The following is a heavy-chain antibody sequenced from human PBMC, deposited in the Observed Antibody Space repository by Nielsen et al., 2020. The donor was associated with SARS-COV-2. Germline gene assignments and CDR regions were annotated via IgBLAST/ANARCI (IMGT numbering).Heavy chain of an antibody. J-gene: IGHJ6*02. D-gene: IGHD3-10*01. V-gene: IGHV3-66*01. CDR1: GFTVSSNY. Sequence: GESLKISCAASGFTVSSNYMSWVRQAPGKGLEWVSVIYSGGSTYYADSVKGRFTISRDNSKNTLYLQMNSLRAEDTAVYYCAKGGWYYGMDVWGQGTTVTVSS. CDR3: AKGGWYYGMDV. CDR2: IYSGGST.